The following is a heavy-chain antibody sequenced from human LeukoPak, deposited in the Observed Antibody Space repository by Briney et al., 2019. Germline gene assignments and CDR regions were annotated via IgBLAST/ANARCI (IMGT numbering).Heavy chain of an antibody. Sequence: SETLSLTCTVSGASISSYSWSWIRQAPGKGLEWLGNIHYSGNTNYNPPPSLRGRVTISLDMPKNQFSLNLTSVTAADTAVYYCATHDSEVMVTSAFDFWGQGILVTVSS. V-gene: IGHV4-59*01. D-gene: IGHD3-22*01. CDR1: GASISSYS. CDR2: IHYSGNT. CDR3: ATHDSEVMVTSAFDF. J-gene: IGHJ5*01.